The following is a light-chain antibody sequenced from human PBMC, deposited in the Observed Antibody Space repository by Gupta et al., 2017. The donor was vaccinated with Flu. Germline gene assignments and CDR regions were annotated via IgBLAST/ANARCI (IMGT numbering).Light chain of an antibody. J-gene: IGLJ3*02. CDR1: SLRLYY. V-gene: IGLV3-19*01. CDR3: KSRDSSGNLLV. Sequence: SSELTQDPVVAVALGQTVRITCQGDSLRLYYASWYQQKPGQAPVLVIYGYNKRPSGIPDRFSGSRSGNTAALTITGAQAEDEGDYYCKSRDSSGNLLVFGGGTRLTVL. CDR2: GYN.